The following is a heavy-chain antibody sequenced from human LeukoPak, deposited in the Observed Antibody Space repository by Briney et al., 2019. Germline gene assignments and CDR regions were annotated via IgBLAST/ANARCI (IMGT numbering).Heavy chain of an antibody. V-gene: IGHV3-23*01. J-gene: IGHJ5*02. D-gene: IGHD6-13*01. Sequence: AGGSLRLSXAASGFTFGSYAMSWVRQAPGKGLEWVSAISGSGGSTYYADSVKGRFTISRDNSKNTLYLQMNSLRAEDTAVYYCAKDGYSSCCYYWFDPWGQGTLVTVSS. CDR1: GFTFGSYA. CDR3: AKDGYSSCCYYWFDP. CDR2: ISGSGGST.